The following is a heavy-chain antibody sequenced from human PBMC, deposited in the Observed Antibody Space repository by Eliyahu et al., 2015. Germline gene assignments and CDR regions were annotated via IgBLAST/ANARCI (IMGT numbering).Heavy chain of an antibody. CDR1: GGXVXSGXYX. J-gene: IGHJ2*01. Sequence: QVQLQESGPGLVKPSETLSLTCTVSGGXVXSGXYXWXWIRQPPGKGLEWIGYIYYSGSTNYXPSLKSRVTISVDTSKNXFSLKLSSVTAADTAVYYCAGSRYCSGGSCYPRAYWYFDLWGRGTLVTVSS. CDR2: IYYSGST. V-gene: IGHV4-61*01. CDR3: AGSRYCSGGSCYPRAYWYFDL. D-gene: IGHD2-15*01.